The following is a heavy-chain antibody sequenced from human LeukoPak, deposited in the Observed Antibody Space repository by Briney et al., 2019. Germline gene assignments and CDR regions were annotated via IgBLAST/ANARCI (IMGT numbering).Heavy chain of an antibody. Sequence: SETLSLTCAVSGVSFNDYYWSWVRQTPGEGLEWIGEINHSGYTNDSPSLKSRVTLSIDTSRKQFSLNLRSVTVADSGIYYCTRKTTGHDYWGQGTLVTVSS. CDR1: GVSFNDYY. V-gene: IGHV4-34*01. D-gene: IGHD4-17*01. J-gene: IGHJ4*02. CDR2: INHSGYT. CDR3: TRKTTGHDY.